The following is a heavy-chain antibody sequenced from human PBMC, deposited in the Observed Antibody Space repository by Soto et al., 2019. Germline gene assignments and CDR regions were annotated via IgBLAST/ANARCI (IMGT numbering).Heavy chain of an antibody. CDR2: INYSGITP. D-gene: IGHD3-10*01. Sequence: TGGSLRLSCEVTGFTFSEFAMSWVRQSPGGRLEWVSGINYSGITPIYADSVRGRFTISRDQTKNALYLQMDRLRAEDTAMYYCAKGRDYSGTYAIDHWGQGVPVTVSS. V-gene: IGHV3-20*04. CDR1: GFTFSEFA. CDR3: AKGRDYSGTYAIDH. J-gene: IGHJ4*02.